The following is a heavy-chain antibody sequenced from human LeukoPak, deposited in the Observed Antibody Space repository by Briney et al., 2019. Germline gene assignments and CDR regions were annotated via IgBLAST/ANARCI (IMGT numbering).Heavy chain of an antibody. Sequence: GGSLRLSCAASGFTFSSYGMRWVRQAPGKGLEWVSAISGSGGSTYYADSVKGRFTISRDNSKNTLYLQMNSLRAEDTAVYYCAKSVDVDTGPVDAFDIWGQGTMVTVSS. CDR2: ISGSGGST. D-gene: IGHD5-18*01. CDR3: AKSVDVDTGPVDAFDI. V-gene: IGHV3-23*01. J-gene: IGHJ3*02. CDR1: GFTFSSYG.